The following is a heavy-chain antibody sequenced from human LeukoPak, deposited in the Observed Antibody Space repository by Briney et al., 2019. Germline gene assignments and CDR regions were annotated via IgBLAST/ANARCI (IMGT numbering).Heavy chain of an antibody. D-gene: IGHD3-10*01. Sequence: GGSLRLSCAASGITFSNYIMNWVRRAPGKGLEWVSSISSSSSYIYYADSVKGRFTISRDNANNSLYLQMDSLRAEDTAVYYCARHLSGSGNYFIDFYGMDVWGQGTTVTVSS. V-gene: IGHV3-21*01. CDR2: ISSSSSYI. CDR1: GITFSNYI. CDR3: ARHLSGSGNYFIDFYGMDV. J-gene: IGHJ6*02.